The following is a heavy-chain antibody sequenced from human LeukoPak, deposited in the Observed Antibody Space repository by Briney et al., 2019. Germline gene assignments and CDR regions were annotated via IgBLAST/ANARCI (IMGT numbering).Heavy chain of an antibody. CDR1: GITFSTIG. CDR2: ISKSGSST. D-gene: IGHD2-21*01. J-gene: IGHJ4*02. Sequence: PGGSLRLSCAVSGITFSTIGVSWVRQAPGKGLEWVSIISKSGSSTYYADSVKGRFTISRDNSKDTLYLQMNSLRAEDTAVYYCATVVGGYWGQGTLVTVSS. CDR3: ATVVGGY. V-gene: IGHV3-23*01.